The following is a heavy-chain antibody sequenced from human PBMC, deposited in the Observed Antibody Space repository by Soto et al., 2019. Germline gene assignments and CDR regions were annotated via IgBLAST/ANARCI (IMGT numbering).Heavy chain of an antibody. CDR3: ARLAGSGSYYYYYYYMDV. CDR2: INHSGST. Sequence: PSETLSLTCAVYGGSFSGYYWSWIRQPPGKGLEWIGEINHSGSTNYNPSLKSRVTISVDTSKNQFSLKLSSVTAADTAVYYCARLAGSGSYYYYYYYMDVWGKGTTVTVSS. V-gene: IGHV4-34*01. J-gene: IGHJ6*03. CDR1: GGSFSGYY. D-gene: IGHD3-10*01.